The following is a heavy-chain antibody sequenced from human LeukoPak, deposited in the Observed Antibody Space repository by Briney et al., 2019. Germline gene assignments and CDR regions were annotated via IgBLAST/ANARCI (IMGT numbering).Heavy chain of an antibody. CDR1: GYTFTGYY. CDR2: INPNSGGT. D-gene: IGHD2-2*01. CDR3: ASDPTCSSTSCYAGYYYYGMDV. J-gene: IGHJ6*02. Sequence: ASVKVSCKASGYTFTGYYMHWVRQAPGQGLEWMGWINPNSGGTNYAQKFQGRVTMTRDTSISTAYMELSRLRSDDTAVYHCASDPTCSSTSCYAGYYYYGMDVWGQGTTVTVSS. V-gene: IGHV1-2*02.